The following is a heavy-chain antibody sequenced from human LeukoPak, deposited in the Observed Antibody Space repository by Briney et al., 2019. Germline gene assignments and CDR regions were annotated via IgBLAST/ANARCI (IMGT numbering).Heavy chain of an antibody. CDR1: GFTVSSNY. CDR3: AKDRTWMVRSFNDY. CDR2: ISGSGGST. J-gene: IGHJ4*02. V-gene: IGHV3-23*01. Sequence: GGSLRLSCAASGFTVSSNYMSWVRQAPGKGLEWVSAISGSGGSTYYADSVKGRFTISRDNSKNTLYLQMNSLRAEDTAVHYCAKDRTWMVRSFNDYWGQGTLVTVSS. D-gene: IGHD6-19*01.